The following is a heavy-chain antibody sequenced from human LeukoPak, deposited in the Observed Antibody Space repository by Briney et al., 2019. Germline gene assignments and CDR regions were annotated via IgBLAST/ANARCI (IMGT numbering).Heavy chain of an antibody. CDR1: GFTFSSYE. CDR2: ISSSGSTI. Sequence: PGGSLRLSCAASGFTFSSYEMNWVRQAPGKGLERVSYISSSGSTIYYADSAKGRFTIYRDNAKNSLYLQMNSLRAEDTAVYYCARRVGAIYAFDIWGQGTMVTVSS. V-gene: IGHV3-48*03. CDR3: ARRVGAIYAFDI. D-gene: IGHD1-26*01. J-gene: IGHJ3*02.